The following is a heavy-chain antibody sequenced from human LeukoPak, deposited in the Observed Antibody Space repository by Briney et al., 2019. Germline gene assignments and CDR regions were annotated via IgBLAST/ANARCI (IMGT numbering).Heavy chain of an antibody. V-gene: IGHV3-74*01. CDR3: ARAGSYRHDY. D-gene: IGHD2-21*01. Sequence: GGSLRLSCAASGFSFSSYWMHWVRQGPGEGLVWVSRINSDGSTANYADSVKGRFTISRDNAKNTLYLQMNSLRGDDTAMYYCARAGSYRHDYWGQGTLVTVSS. CDR2: INSDGSTA. CDR1: GFSFSSYW. J-gene: IGHJ4*02.